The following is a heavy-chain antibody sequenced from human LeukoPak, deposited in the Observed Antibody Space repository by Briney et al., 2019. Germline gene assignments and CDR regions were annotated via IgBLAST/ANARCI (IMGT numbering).Heavy chain of an antibody. D-gene: IGHD4-11*01. V-gene: IGHV3-23*01. Sequence: PGASLRLSCAASGFTFSSYAMSWVRQAPGKGLEWVSAISGSGGSTYYADSVKGRFTISRDNSKNTLYLQMNSLRAEDTAVYYCAKGALQFGYYYYGMDVWGQGTTVTVSS. J-gene: IGHJ6*02. CDR3: AKGALQFGYYYYGMDV. CDR1: GFTFSSYA. CDR2: ISGSGGST.